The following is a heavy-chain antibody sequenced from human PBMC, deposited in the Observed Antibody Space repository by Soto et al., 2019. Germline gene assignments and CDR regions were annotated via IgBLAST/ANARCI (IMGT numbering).Heavy chain of an antibody. CDR2: IKQDGSQK. CDR3: ARDTRGGSQDY. D-gene: IGHD1-26*01. Sequence: EVQLVESGGTLVQPGGSLRLSCAASGFTFSIYWMTWVRQAPGKGLEWVANIKQDGSQKYYVDSVKGRFTISRDSAKNSLYQQMNRLRPEDTAVYYCARDTRGGSQDYWGQGTLVTVSS. J-gene: IGHJ4*02. CDR1: GFTFSIYW. V-gene: IGHV3-7*03.